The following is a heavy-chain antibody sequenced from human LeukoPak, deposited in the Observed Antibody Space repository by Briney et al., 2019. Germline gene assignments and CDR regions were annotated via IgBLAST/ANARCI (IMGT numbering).Heavy chain of an antibody. CDR2: INPSGGST. CDR1: GYTFTSYY. D-gene: IGHD3-10*01. Sequence: APVKVSCKASGYTFTSYYMHWVRQAPGQGLEWMGIINPSGGSTSYAQRFQGRVTMTRDTSTSTVYMELSSLRSEDTAVYYCARDLYGSGSYYKTLFDYWGQGTLVTVSS. CDR3: ARDLYGSGSYYKTLFDY. J-gene: IGHJ4*02. V-gene: IGHV1-46*01.